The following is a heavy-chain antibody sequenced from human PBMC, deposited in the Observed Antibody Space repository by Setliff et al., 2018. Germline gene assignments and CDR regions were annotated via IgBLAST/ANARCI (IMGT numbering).Heavy chain of an antibody. D-gene: IGHD2-2*01. Sequence: SVKVSCKASGYTFTGYYMHWVRQAPGQGLEWMGRINPNSGGTNYAQKFQGRVTMTRDTSISTAYMELSRLRSDDTAVYYCARVLFHCSSTSCYLDAFDIWGQGTMVTVSS. J-gene: IGHJ3*02. CDR2: INPNSGGT. V-gene: IGHV1-2*06. CDR1: GYTFTGYY. CDR3: ARVLFHCSSTSCYLDAFDI.